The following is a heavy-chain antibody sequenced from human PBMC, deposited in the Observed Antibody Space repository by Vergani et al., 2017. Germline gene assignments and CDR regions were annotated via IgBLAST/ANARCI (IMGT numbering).Heavy chain of an antibody. CDR3: VRGGRGDHGDFWSRLGP. D-gene: IGHD3-3*01. CDR2: ISSSSSYI. CDR1: GFSFGDYA. V-gene: IGHV3-21*02. Sequence: EVQLVESGGGLVPPGRSLRLSCAASGFSFGDYAMTWVRQAPGKGLEWVSSISSSSSYIYYADSVKGRFTIYKDNTVDMLSLQMNSLRPDDTAVYYCVRGGRGDHGDFWSRLGPWGQGTRVIVSS. J-gene: IGHJ5*02.